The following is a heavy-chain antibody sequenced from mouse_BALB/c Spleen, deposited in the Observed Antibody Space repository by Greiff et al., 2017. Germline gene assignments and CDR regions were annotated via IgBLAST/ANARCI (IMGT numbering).Heavy chain of an antibody. CDR2: INPSTGYT. CDR3: ARSGYYYGSSYDYAMDY. CDR1: GYTFTSYW. Sequence: QVQLQQSGAELAKPGASVKMSCKASGYTFTSYWMHWVKQRPGQGLEWIGYINPSTGYTEYNQKFKDKATLTADKSSSTAYMQLSSLTSEDSAVYYCARSGYYYGSSYDYAMDYWGQGTSVTVSS. V-gene: IGHV1-7*01. J-gene: IGHJ4*01. D-gene: IGHD1-1*01.